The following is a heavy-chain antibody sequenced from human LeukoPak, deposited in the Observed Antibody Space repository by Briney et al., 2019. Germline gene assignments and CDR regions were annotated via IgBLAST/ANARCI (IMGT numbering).Heavy chain of an antibody. Sequence: SETLSLTCAVYGGSFSGYSWSWVRQPPGEGLEWIGEINHSGATNYNPSLKSRVTISVDTSKNQFSLKLRPVTAADTAVYYCARGRGGNYAGSLVSWGQGTLVTVSS. V-gene: IGHV4-34*01. CDR1: GGSFSGYS. D-gene: IGHD4-23*01. CDR3: ARGRGGNYAGSLVS. CDR2: INHSGAT. J-gene: IGHJ4*02.